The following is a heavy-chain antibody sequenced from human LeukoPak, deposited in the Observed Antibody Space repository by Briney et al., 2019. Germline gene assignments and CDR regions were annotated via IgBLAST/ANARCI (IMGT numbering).Heavy chain of an antibody. V-gene: IGHV3-53*01. CDR2: IYSGGST. CDR3: ARELLRGAFYAH. CDR1: GFTVSSNY. Sequence: GGSLRLSCAASGFTVSSNYMSWVRQAPGKGLEWVSVIYSGGSTYYADSVKGRFTISRDNAKSSLYLQMNSLRAEDTAVYYCARELLRGAFYAHWGQGILVTVSS. J-gene: IGHJ4*02. D-gene: IGHD1-26*01.